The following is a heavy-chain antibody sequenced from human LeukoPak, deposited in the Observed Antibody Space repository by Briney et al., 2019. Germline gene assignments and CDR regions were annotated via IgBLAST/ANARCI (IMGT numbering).Heavy chain of an antibody. Sequence: ASVKVSCKASGYTFTGYYMHWVRQAPGQGLEWMGWINPNSGGTNYAQKFQGRVTMTRDTSISTAYMELSRLRSDDTAVYYCARDRNRYSSSWYVWFDPWGQGTLVTVSS. D-gene: IGHD6-13*01. CDR1: GYTFTGYY. J-gene: IGHJ5*02. V-gene: IGHV1-2*02. CDR2: INPNSGGT. CDR3: ARDRNRYSSSWYVWFDP.